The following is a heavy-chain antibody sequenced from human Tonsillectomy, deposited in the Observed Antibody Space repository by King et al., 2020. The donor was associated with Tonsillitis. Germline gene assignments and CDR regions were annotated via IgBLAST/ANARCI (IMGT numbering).Heavy chain of an antibody. J-gene: IGHJ5*02. V-gene: IGHV3-30-3*01. CDR3: ARGGSVTTGWFDP. CDR1: GFTFRSYA. CDR2: ISYYGSNK. Sequence: QLQESGGGVVQPGRSLRLSCAASGFTFRSYAMHWVRTSPGKGLGWVLVISYYGSNKYNADSVKGRFTISRDNAENTLFLQMNRLRDEDTAVYYCARGGSVTTGWFDPWGQGTLVTVSS. D-gene: IGHD4-17*01.